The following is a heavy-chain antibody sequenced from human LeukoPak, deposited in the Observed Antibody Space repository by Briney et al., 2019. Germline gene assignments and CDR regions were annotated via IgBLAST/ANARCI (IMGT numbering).Heavy chain of an antibody. J-gene: IGHJ4*02. V-gene: IGHV4-59*01. Sequence: SETLSLTCTVSGGSISSYYWSWIRQPPGKGLEWIGYIYYSGSTNYNPSLKSRVTISVDTSKNQFSLKLSSVTAADTAVYYCARVTYYGSGSYHDYWGQGTLVTVSS. CDR2: IYYSGST. CDR3: ARVTYYGSGSYHDY. CDR1: GGSISSYY. D-gene: IGHD3-10*01.